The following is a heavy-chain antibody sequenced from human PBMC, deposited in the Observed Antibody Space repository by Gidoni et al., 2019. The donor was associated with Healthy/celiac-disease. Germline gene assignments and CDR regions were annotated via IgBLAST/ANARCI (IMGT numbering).Heavy chain of an antibody. CDR3: TTARYYYDSSGYYYDY. CDR1: GFTVSNAW. J-gene: IGHJ4*02. Sequence: EVPLVESGGGLLKPGGSLRLSCPASGFTVSNAWMSWVRPAPGKGLEWVGRIKSKTDGGTTDYAAPVKGRFTISRDDSKNTLYLQMNSLKTEDTAVYYCTTARYYYDSSGYYYDYWGQGTLVTVSS. V-gene: IGHV3-15*01. CDR2: IKSKTDGGTT. D-gene: IGHD3-22*01.